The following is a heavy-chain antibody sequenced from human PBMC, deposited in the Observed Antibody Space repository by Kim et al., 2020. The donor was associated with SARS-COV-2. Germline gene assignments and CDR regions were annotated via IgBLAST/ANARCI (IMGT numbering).Heavy chain of an antibody. CDR2: IYYSGST. J-gene: IGHJ6*02. CDR1: GGSISSSSYY. D-gene: IGHD2-15*01. V-gene: IGHV4-39*01. CDR3: ARLEVGAGTHYYYYYGMDV. Sequence: SETLSLTCTVSGGSISSSSYYWGWIRQPPGKGLEWIGSIYYSGSTYYNPSLKSRVTISVDTSKNQFSLKLSSVTAADTAVYYCARLEVGAGTHYYYYYGMDVWGQGTTVTVSS.